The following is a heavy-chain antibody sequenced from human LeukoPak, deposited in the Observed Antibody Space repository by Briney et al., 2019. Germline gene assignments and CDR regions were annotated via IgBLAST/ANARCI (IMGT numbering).Heavy chain of an antibody. CDR2: IYSGGST. J-gene: IGHJ4*02. Sequence: PGGSLRLSCAASGFTVSSNYMSWVRQAPGKGLEWVSVIYSGGSTYYADFVKGRFTISRDNSKNTLYLQMNSLRAEDTAVYYCAKERGYSYGLGYWGQGTLVTVSS. CDR1: GFTVSSNY. CDR3: AKERGYSYGLGY. D-gene: IGHD5-18*01. V-gene: IGHV3-66*01.